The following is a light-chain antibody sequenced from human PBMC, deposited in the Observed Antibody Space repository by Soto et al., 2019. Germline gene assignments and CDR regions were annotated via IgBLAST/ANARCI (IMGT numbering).Light chain of an antibody. CDR3: GSFTTTTTLYV. J-gene: IGLJ1*01. CDR2: EVS. Sequence: QSALTQPASVSGSPGQSITISCTGTSSDIGGYNFVSWYQQHPGKAPKLILFEVSNRPSGVSNRFSGSKSGNTASLTISGLQAEDEADYYCGSFTTTTTLYVFGTGTKVTLL. V-gene: IGLV2-14*01. CDR1: SSDIGGYNF.